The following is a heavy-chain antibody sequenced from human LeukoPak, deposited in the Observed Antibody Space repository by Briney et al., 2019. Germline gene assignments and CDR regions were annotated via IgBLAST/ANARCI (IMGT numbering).Heavy chain of an antibody. CDR2: VRNDGFDT. CDR3: ARDRGKDYFGD. V-gene: IGHV3-30*02. D-gene: IGHD4-23*01. Sequence: PGGSLRLSCAASGFTFSSSGMHWVRQAPGKGLEWVAFVRNDGFDTYHSNSVKGRFSISRDDSKNTVYLQMNSLRAEDTALYYCARDRGKDYFGDWGQGTQVTVSS. J-gene: IGHJ4*02. CDR1: GFTFSSSG.